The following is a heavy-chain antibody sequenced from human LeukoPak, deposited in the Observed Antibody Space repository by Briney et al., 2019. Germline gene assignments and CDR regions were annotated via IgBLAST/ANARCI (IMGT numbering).Heavy chain of an antibody. CDR3: AREFSSGWPDY. D-gene: IGHD6-19*01. Sequence: GGSLRLSCAASGFTFSSYGMHWVRQAPGKGLEWVAVVWYDGSNKYYADSVKGRFTISRDNSKNTLYLQMNSLRAEDTAVYYCAREFSSGWPDYWGQGTLVTVSS. V-gene: IGHV3-33*01. CDR1: GFTFSSYG. J-gene: IGHJ4*02. CDR2: VWYDGSNK.